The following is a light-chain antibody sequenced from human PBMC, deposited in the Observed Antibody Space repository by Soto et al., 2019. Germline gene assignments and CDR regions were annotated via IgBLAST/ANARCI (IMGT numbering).Light chain of an antibody. CDR2: DAS. Sequence: DIQMTQSPSSLSASVGDRVTITCQASQDISNYLNWYQQKPGEAPKLLIYDASNLETGVPSRFSGSGSGTDFTFTGTTLQPEEFATYYWQQFAKVPYPFGQGTKLDIK. CDR3: QQFAKVPYP. V-gene: IGKV1-33*01. J-gene: IGKJ2*01. CDR1: QDISNY.